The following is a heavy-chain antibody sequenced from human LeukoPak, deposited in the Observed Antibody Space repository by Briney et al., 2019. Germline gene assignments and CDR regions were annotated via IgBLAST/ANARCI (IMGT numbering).Heavy chain of an antibody. CDR3: AKGMIEGVSAFDY. CDR1: GGSISTYY. D-gene: IGHD3-16*01. V-gene: IGHV4-4*07. Sequence: SETLSLTCTVSGGSISTYYWSWIRQPAGKGPEWIGRIYSGGSPSYNPPLNSRVTMSVDTSQNQLSLKLGSVTAADTAVYYCAKGMIEGVSAFDYRGQGILVTVSS. CDR2: IYSGGSP. J-gene: IGHJ4*02.